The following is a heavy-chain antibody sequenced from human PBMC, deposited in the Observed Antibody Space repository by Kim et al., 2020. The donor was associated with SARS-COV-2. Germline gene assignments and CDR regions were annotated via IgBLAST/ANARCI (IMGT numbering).Heavy chain of an antibody. D-gene: IGHD3-10*01. CDR1: GGSISSYY. CDR2: IYYSGST. CDR3: ARGDKYYYGSGSYYDY. V-gene: IGHV4-59*13. Sequence: SETLSLTCTVSGGSISSYYWSWSRQPPGKGLEWIGYIYYSGSTNYNPSLKSRVTISVDTPKNQFSLKLSSVTAADTAVYYCARGDKYYYGSGSYYDYWGQGTLVTVSS. J-gene: IGHJ4*02.